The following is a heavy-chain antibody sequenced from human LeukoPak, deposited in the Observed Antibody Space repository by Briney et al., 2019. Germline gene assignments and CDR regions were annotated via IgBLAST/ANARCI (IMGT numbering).Heavy chain of an antibody. J-gene: IGHJ4*02. CDR1: GFTLSSYM. Sequence: GGSLRLSCVASGFTLSSYMMSWVRQAPGKGLEWVSGISGSAGGIFYSDSVRGRFTISRDSPKNTLYLQMNSLRVEDTAVYYCTKDPLDYWGQGTLVTVSS. CDR3: TKDPLDY. CDR2: ISGSAGGI. V-gene: IGHV3-23*01.